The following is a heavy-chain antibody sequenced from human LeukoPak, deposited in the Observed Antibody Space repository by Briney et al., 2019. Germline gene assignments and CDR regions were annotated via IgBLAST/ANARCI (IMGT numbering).Heavy chain of an antibody. D-gene: IGHD6-19*01. V-gene: IGHV3-74*01. Sequence: PGGSLRLSCAASGFTFSSYWMNWVRQAPGKGLVWVSRINSDGNYTTYADSVKRRFTISRDNAKNTLSLQMNSLRAEDTAVYYCAREYSSGWTSDYWGQGNLVTVSA. CDR3: AREYSSGWTSDY. CDR2: INSDGNYT. J-gene: IGHJ4*02. CDR1: GFTFSSYW.